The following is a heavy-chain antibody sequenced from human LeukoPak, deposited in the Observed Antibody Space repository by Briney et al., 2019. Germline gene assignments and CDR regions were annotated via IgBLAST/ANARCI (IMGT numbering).Heavy chain of an antibody. J-gene: IGHJ4*02. CDR1: G. Sequence: GMXXXRQAPGKGLEWVAVIWYDGSNKYYADSVKGRFTISRDNSKNTLYLQMNSLRAEDTAVYYCARDRPIVVVMQLDYWGQGTLVTVSS. D-gene: IGHD3-22*01. V-gene: IGHV3-33*01. CDR3: ARDRPIVVVMQLDY. CDR2: IWYDGSNK.